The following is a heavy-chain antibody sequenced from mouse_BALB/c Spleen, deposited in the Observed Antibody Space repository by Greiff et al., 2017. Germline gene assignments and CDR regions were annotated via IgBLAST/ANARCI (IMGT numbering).Heavy chain of an antibody. CDR2: IDPYNGGT. Sequence: VQLQQSGAGLVRPGASVKVSCKASGYAFTSYNMYWVKQSHGKSLEWIGYIDPYNGGTSYNQKFKGKATLTVDKSSSTAYMHLNSLTSEDSAVYYCARGVRYRVPDAMDYWGQGTSVTVSS. J-gene: IGHJ4*01. D-gene: IGHD2-14*01. CDR3: ARGVRYRVPDAMDY. V-gene: IGHV1S135*01. CDR1: GYAFTSYN.